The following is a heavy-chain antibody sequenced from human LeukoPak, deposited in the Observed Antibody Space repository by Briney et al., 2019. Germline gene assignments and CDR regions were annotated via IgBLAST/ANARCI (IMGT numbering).Heavy chain of an antibody. CDR2: MSSSSSTI. V-gene: IGHV3-48*01. Sequence: GGSLRLSCAASGFTFSSYSMNWARQAPGKGLEWVSYMSSSSSTIYYADSVKGRFTISRDNAKNSLYLQMNSLRAEDTAVYYCARGGGSYYYGMDVWGQGTTVTVSS. D-gene: IGHD1-26*01. CDR3: ARGGGSYYYGMDV. J-gene: IGHJ6*02. CDR1: GFTFSSYS.